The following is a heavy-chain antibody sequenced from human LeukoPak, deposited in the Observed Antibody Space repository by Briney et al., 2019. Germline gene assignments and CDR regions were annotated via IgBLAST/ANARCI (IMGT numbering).Heavy chain of an antibody. J-gene: IGHJ5*02. CDR2: IRYDGSNK. V-gene: IGHV3-30*02. D-gene: IGHD6-13*01. CDR1: GFAFNTYT. CDR3: AKDGSTSWYYGWFDP. Sequence: PGGSLRLSCAASGFAFNTYTLNWVRQAPGKGLEWVAFIRYDGSNKYYADSVKGRFTISRDNSKNTLYLQMNSLRAEDTAVYYCAKDGSTSWYYGWFDPWGQGTLVTVSS.